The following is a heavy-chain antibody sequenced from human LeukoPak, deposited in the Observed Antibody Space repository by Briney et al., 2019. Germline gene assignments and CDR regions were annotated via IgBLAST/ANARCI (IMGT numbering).Heavy chain of an antibody. D-gene: IGHD2-15*01. CDR2: IYYSGST. V-gene: IGHV4-59*11. Sequence: SETLSLTCTVSGGSISSHYWSWSRQPPGKGLEWIGYIYYSGSTNYNPSLKSRVNISVDTCNNQYSLKLSSVPAADTAVYYCARVRHCSGGSCWDACDIWGQGTMVTVSS. CDR1: GGSISSHY. J-gene: IGHJ3*02. CDR3: ARVRHCSGGSCWDACDI.